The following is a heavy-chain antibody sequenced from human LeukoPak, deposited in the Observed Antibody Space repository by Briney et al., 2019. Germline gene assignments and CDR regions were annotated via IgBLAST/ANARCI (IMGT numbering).Heavy chain of an antibody. D-gene: IGHD6-13*01. J-gene: IGHJ6*02. Sequence: GGSLRLSCAASGFTFSNAWMSWVRQAPGKGLEWVGRIKSKTDGGTTDYAAPVKGRFTISRDDSKNTQYLQMNSLKTEDTAVYYCTTDRPTAAAGPYYYYGMDVWGQGTTVTVSS. CDR1: GFTFSNAW. CDR3: TTDRPTAAAGPYYYYGMDV. CDR2: IKSKTDGGTT. V-gene: IGHV3-15*01.